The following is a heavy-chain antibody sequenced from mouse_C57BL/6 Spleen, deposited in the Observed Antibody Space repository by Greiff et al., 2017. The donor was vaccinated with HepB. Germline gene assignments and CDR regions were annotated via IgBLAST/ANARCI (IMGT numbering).Heavy chain of an antibody. Sequence: QVQLQQSGAELARPGASVKLSCKASGYTFTSYGISWVKQRTGQGLEWIGEIYPRSGNTYYNEKFKGKATLTADKSSSTAYMELRSLTSEDSAVYFCARWGGYDGLQDMDYWGQGTSVTVSS. J-gene: IGHJ4*01. D-gene: IGHD2-2*01. CDR3: ARWGGYDGLQDMDY. V-gene: IGHV1-81*01. CDR1: GYTFTSYG. CDR2: IYPRSGNT.